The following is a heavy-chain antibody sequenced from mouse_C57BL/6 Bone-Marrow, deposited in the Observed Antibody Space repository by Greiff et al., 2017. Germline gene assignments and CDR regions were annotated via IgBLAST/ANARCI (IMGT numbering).Heavy chain of an antibody. Sequence: VQLQQSGPELVKPGASVKISCKASGYAFSSSWMNWVKQRPGKGLEWIGRIYPGDGDTNYNGKFTGKATLTADKSSSTAYMQLSSLTSEDSAVYFCARGGLAYWGQGTLVTVSA. CDR3: ARGGLAY. CDR2: IYPGDGDT. V-gene: IGHV1-82*01. CDR1: GYAFSSSW. D-gene: IGHD3-3*01. J-gene: IGHJ3*01.